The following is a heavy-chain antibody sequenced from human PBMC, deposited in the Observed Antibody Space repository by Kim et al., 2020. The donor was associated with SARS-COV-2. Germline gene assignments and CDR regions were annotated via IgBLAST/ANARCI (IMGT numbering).Heavy chain of an antibody. CDR3: ARRIWFGELSAFDI. J-gene: IGHJ3*02. D-gene: IGHD3-10*01. Sequence: PSFQGQVTISADKSISTAYLQWSSLKASDTAMYYCARRIWFGELSAFDIWGQGTMVTVSS. V-gene: IGHV5-51*01.